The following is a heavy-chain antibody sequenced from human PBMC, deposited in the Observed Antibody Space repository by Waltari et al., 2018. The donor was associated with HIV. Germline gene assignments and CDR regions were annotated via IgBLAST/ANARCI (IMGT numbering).Heavy chain of an antibody. J-gene: IGHJ6*02. D-gene: IGHD3-3*01. V-gene: IGHV3-48*04. CDR1: GFTFSSYS. CDR3: ARENVTIFGVVIMTYYYYGMDV. Sequence: EVQLVESGGGLVQPGGSLRLSCAASGFTFSSYSMNWVRQAPGKGLEWVSYISSSSSTIYYADSVKGRFTISRDNAKNSLYLQMNSLRAEDTAVYYCARENVTIFGVVIMTYYYYGMDVWGQGTTVTVSS. CDR2: ISSSSSTI.